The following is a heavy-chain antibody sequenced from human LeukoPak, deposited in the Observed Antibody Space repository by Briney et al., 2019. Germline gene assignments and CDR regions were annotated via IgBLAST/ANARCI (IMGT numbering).Heavy chain of an antibody. J-gene: IGHJ4*02. Sequence: ASVKVSCKASGYTFTNFGISWVRRAPGQGLEWMGWISTYNGNTNYAQKLQGRVTMTTDTSTTTAYMELRSLRSDDTAVYYCASSPHESDYWGQGTLVTVSS. CDR2: ISTYNGNT. V-gene: IGHV1-18*01. CDR1: GYTFTNFG. CDR3: ASSPHESDY.